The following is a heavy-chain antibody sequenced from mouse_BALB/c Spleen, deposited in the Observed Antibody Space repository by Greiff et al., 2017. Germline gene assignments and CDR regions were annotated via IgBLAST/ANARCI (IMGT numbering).Heavy chain of an antibody. CDR1: GFNIKDYY. CDR3: NGYYEAMDY. Sequence: EVQLQQSGAELVKPGASVKLSCTASGFNIKDYYMHWVKQRPEQGLEWIGWIDPENGDTESAPKFQGKATMTADTSSNTAYLQLSSLTSEDTAVYYCNGYYEAMDYWGQGTSVTVSS. D-gene: IGHD2-4*01. J-gene: IGHJ4*01. CDR2: IDPENGDT. V-gene: IGHV14-4*02.